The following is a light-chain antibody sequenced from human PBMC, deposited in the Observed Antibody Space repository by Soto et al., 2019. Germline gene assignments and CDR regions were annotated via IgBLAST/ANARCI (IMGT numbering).Light chain of an antibody. CDR1: SSDVGGYHY. CDR2: EVS. CDR3: SSYGSTSTRYV. V-gene: IGLV2-14*01. Sequence: QSVLTQPASVSGSPGQSITISCTGTSSDVGGYHYVSWYQQHPSKAPKLMIYEVSNRPSGVSNRFSGSKSGNTASLTISGLQAEDEADYFCSSYGSTSTRYVFGTGTKLTVL. J-gene: IGLJ1*01.